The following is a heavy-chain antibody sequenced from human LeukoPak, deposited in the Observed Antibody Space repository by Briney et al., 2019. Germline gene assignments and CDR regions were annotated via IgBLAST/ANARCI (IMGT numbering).Heavy chain of an antibody. CDR2: INPSGGST. CDR1: GYTFTSYY. D-gene: IGHD3-22*01. J-gene: IGHJ6*02. V-gene: IGHV1-46*01. Sequence: ASVKVSCTASGYTFTSYYMHWVRQAPGHGLEWMGIINPSGGSTSYAQKFQGRVTMTRDTSTSTVYMELSSLRSEDTAVYYCARDREYYYDSSGRYYYYGMDVWGQGTTVTVSS. CDR3: ARDREYYYDSSGRYYYYGMDV.